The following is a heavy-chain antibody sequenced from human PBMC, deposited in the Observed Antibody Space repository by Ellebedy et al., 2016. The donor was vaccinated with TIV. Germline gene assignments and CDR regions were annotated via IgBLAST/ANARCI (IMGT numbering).Heavy chain of an antibody. D-gene: IGHD6-13*01. CDR3: AKVSSSSLNFDY. V-gene: IGHV3-21*04. CDR1: GFTFSSYS. J-gene: IGHJ4*02. CDR2: ISSSSSYI. Sequence: GESLKISCAASGFTFSSYSMNWVRQAPGKGLEWVSSISSSSSYIYYADSVKGRFTISRDNSKNTLYLQMNSLRAEDTAVYYCAKVSSSSLNFDYWGQGTLVTVSS.